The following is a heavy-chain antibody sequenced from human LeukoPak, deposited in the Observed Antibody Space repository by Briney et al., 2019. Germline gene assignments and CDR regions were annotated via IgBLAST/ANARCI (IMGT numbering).Heavy chain of an antibody. V-gene: IGHV3-23*01. CDR3: TRYYYDSNGYPIDY. D-gene: IGHD3-22*01. CDR1: GFSFSTYA. J-gene: IGHJ4*02. Sequence: GGSLRLSCAASGFSFSTYAMTWVRQPPGQGLEWVSTIGGSGDSTYYVDSVQGRFTISRDNSKNTLYLHMDSLRDEDTAVYHCTRYYYDSNGYPIDYWGQGALVTVTS. CDR2: IGGSGDST.